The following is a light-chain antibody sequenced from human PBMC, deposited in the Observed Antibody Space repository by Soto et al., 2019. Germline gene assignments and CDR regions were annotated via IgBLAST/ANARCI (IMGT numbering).Light chain of an antibody. V-gene: IGKV1-9*01. CDR1: QGISSY. J-gene: IGKJ5*01. CDR2: AAS. CDR3: QQYNSYSSIT. Sequence: IQLTQSPSSLSTSVRDRVTITCRASQGISSYLAWYQQKPGKAPKLLIYAASTLQSGVPFRFSGSGSGTEFTLTISSLQPDDFATYYCQQYNSYSSITFGQGTRLEIK.